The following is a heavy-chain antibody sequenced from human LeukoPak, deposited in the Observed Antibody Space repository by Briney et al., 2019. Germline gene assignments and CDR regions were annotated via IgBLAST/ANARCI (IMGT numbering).Heavy chain of an antibody. CDR2: IYHSGST. D-gene: IGHD2-15*01. Sequence: SETLSLTCTVSGYSISSGYYWGWIRQPPGKGLEWIGSIYHSGSTYYNPSLKSRVTMSVDTSKNQFSLRLTSVTAADTAMYYCARGGCSGGSCFYDYWGQGTLVTVSA. J-gene: IGHJ4*02. CDR1: GYSISSGYY. V-gene: IGHV4-38-2*02. CDR3: ARGGCSGGSCFYDY.